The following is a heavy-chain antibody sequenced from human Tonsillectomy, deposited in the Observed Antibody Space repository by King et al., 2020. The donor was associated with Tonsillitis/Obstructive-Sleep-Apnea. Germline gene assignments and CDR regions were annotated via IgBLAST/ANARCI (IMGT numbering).Heavy chain of an antibody. CDR2: ISGSGGGT. CDR1: GFNFNNFA. D-gene: IGHD6-19*01. CDR3: AKDRRSSGVSYYGMDV. V-gene: IGHV3-23*04. J-gene: IGHJ6*02. Sequence: VQLVESGGGLVQPGGSLRLSCAASGFNFNNFAVSWVRQAPGKGLEWVSSISGSGGGTYYTHSVDGRFTVSRDNSRNTVYLQMNSLRVEDTAVYHCAKDRRSSGVSYYGMDVWGQGTTVTVSS.